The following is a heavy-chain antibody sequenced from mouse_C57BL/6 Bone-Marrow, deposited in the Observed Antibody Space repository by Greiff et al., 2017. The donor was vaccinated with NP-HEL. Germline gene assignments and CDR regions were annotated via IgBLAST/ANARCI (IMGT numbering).Heavy chain of an antibody. CDR3: ARDRYYYGSSYAMDY. CDR1: GFTFSSYA. D-gene: IGHD1-1*01. CDR2: ISDGGSYT. V-gene: IGHV5-4*01. J-gene: IGHJ4*01. Sequence: EVLLVESGGGLVKPGGSLKLSCAASGFTFSSYAMSWVRQTPEKRLEWVATISDGGSYTYYPHNVKGQFTISRDNAKNNLYLQISQLKSEDTAMYDCARDRYYYGSSYAMDYWGQGTSVTVSS.